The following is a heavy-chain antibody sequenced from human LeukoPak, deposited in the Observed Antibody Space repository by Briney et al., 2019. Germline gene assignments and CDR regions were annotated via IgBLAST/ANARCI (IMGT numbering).Heavy chain of an antibody. J-gene: IGHJ4*02. CDR1: GFTFDDYA. V-gene: IGHV3-43*02. CDR3: AKDKGYGGVDVSSGWPYFDY. Sequence: PGGSLRLSCAASGFTFDDYAMHWVRQAPGKGLEWVSLISGYGDSTYYTDSVKGRFTISRDNSKNSLYLQMNSLRTEDTAFYYCAKDKGYGGVDVSSGWPYFDYWGQGTLVTVSS. CDR2: ISGYGDST. D-gene: IGHD6-19*01.